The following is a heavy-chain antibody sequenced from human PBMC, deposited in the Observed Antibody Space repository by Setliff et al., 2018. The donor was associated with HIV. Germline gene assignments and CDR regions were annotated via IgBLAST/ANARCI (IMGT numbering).Heavy chain of an antibody. D-gene: IGHD2-8*02. CDR3: ARASNVLFHYSYMDV. CDR1: GYTFTNDD. J-gene: IGHJ6*03. V-gene: IGHV1-8*03. Sequence: ASVKVSCKASGYTFTNDDINWVRQATGQGLEWMGWMNPNSGNTDYAQNFQGRVTITRETSISTAYMELTSLRSEDTAVYYCARASNVLFHYSYMDVWGKGTTVTVSS. CDR2: MNPNSGNT.